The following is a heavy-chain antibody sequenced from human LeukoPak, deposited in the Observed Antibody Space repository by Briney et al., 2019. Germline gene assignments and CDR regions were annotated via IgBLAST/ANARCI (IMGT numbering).Heavy chain of an antibody. CDR2: ISSSSSII. Sequence: GSLRLSCAASGFTFSSYSMNWVRRAPGKGLEWVSYISSSSSIIYYADSVKGRFTISRDNAKNSLYLQMNSLRAEDTAVYYCAREGGSYYFSPGGYDYWGQGTLVTVSS. J-gene: IGHJ4*02. V-gene: IGHV3-48*04. CDR3: AREGGSYYFSPGGYDY. D-gene: IGHD3-10*01. CDR1: GFTFSSYS.